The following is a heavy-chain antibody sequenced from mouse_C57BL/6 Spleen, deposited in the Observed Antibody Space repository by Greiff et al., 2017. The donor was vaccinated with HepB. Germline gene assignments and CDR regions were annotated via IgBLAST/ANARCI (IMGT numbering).Heavy chain of an antibody. Sequence: EVKLMESGGGLVKPGGSLKLSCAASGFTFSSYAMSWVRQTPEKRLEWVATISDGGSYTYYTANVKGRFTITRDNAKNNLFLQMSHLKSEDTAMYYCARAGDYGSRRFAYWGQGTLVTVSA. CDR2: ISDGGSYT. V-gene: IGHV5-4*03. CDR1: GFTFSSYA. CDR3: ARAGDYGSRRFAY. D-gene: IGHD1-1*01. J-gene: IGHJ3*01.